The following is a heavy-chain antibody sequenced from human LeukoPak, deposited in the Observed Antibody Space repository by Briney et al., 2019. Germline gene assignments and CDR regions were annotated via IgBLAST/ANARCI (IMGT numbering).Heavy chain of an antibody. D-gene: IGHD6-19*01. J-gene: IGHJ4*02. V-gene: IGHV1-2*02. CDR3: ARGGHSSGWSNVDY. CDR1: GYTFTSYG. CDR2: INPNSGGT. Sequence: ASVKVSCKASGYTFTSYGISWVRQAPGQGLEWMGWINPNSGGTNYAQKFQDKVTMTRDTSITTAYMEVSRLRSGDTAVYHCARGGHSSGWSNVDYWGQGTLVTVSS.